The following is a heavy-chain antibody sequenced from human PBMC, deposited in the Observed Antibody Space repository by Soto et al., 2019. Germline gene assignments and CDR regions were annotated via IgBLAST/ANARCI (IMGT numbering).Heavy chain of an antibody. V-gene: IGHV4-30-4*01. CDR3: ARDLAAGTLMDV. D-gene: IGHD6-13*01. J-gene: IGHJ6*02. CDR1: GGSISSGYYY. CDR2: IYYSGST. Sequence: SETLSLTCTVSGGSISSGYYYWSWIRQPPGKGLEWIGYIYYSGSTYYNPSLKSRVTISVDTSKNQFSLKLSSVTAADTAVYYCARDLAAGTLMDVWGQGTTVTVSS.